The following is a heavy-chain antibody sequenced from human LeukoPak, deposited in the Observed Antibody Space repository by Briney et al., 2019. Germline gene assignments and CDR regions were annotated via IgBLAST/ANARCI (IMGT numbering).Heavy chain of an antibody. D-gene: IGHD2-2*01. J-gene: IGHJ4*02. Sequence: SETLSLTCTVSGGSISSYYWSWIRQPPGKGLEWIGYIYYSGSTNYNPSLKSRVTISVDTSKNQFSLKLTSVTAADTSVYYCARLRGTSSVDSWGQGTLVTVSS. V-gene: IGHV4-59*08. CDR3: ARLRGTSSVDS. CDR1: GGSISSYY. CDR2: IYYSGST.